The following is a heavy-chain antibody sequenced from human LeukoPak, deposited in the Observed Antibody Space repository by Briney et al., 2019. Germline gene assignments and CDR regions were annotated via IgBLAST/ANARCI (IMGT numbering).Heavy chain of an antibody. V-gene: IGHV1-2*02. J-gene: IGHJ3*02. CDR3: GRAGYSSSWLPVANAFDI. CDR2: INPNSGVT. CDR1: GHTFTGYN. D-gene: IGHD6-13*01. Sequence: ASVKVSCKASGHTFTGYNMHWVRQAPGQGLEWMGWINPNSGVTNYAQKFQGRVTMTRDTSISTAYMELSRLRSDDTAVYYCGRAGYSSSWLPVANAFDIWGQGTMVTVSS.